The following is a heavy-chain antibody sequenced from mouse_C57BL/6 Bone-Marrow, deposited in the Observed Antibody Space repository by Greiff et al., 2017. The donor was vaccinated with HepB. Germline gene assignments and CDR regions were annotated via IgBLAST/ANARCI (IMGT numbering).Heavy chain of an antibody. CDR1: GYTFTNYW. D-gene: IGHD1-1*01. CDR2: IYPGGGYT. CDR3: ARYHYYGSSSYYFDY. Sequence: VHLVESGAELVRPGTSVKMSCKASGYTFTNYWIGWAKQRPGHGLEWIGDIYPGGGYTNYNEKFKGKATLTADKSSSTAYMQFSSLTSEDSAIYYCARYHYYGSSSYYFDYWGQGTTLTVSS. J-gene: IGHJ2*01. V-gene: IGHV1-63*01.